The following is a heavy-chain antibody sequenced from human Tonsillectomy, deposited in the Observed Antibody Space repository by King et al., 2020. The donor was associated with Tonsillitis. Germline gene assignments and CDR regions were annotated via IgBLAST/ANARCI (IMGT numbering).Heavy chain of an antibody. CDR2: IKQDGSEK. V-gene: IGHV3-7*01. CDR3: ARDDQIVVVAGAIPFDY. CDR1: GFTFSSYW. Sequence: VQLVESGGGLVQPGGSLRLSCAASGFTFSSYWMSWVRQAPGKGLEWVANIKQDGSEKYYVDSVKSRFTISRDNAKNSLYLQMNSLRAEDTGLYYCARDDQIVVVAGAIPFDYWGQGTLVTVSS. J-gene: IGHJ4*02. D-gene: IGHD2-2*01.